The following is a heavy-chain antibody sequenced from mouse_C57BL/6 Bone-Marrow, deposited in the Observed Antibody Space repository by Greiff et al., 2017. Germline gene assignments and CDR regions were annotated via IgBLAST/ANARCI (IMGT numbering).Heavy chain of an antibody. V-gene: IGHV3-8*01. J-gene: IGHJ4*01. CDR2: ISYSGST. CDR3: AKFSPSLLGSSYAMDY. D-gene: IGHD1-1*01. CDR1: GYSITSDY. Sequence: EVMLVESGPGLAKPSQTLSLTCSVTGYSITSDYWNWIRKFPGNKLEYMGYISYSGSTYYNPSLKSRISITRDTSKNQYYLQLNSVTTEDTATYYCAKFSPSLLGSSYAMDYWGQGTSVTVSS.